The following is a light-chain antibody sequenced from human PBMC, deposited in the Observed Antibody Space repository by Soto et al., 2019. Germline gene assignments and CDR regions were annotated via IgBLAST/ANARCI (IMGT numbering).Light chain of an antibody. J-gene: IGKJ4*01. CDR3: QKYTNVPT. CDR2: AAS. V-gene: IGKV1-27*01. Sequence: DIPMTQSPSSLSASVGDRVTITCRASQGISNYLAWYQQIPGKVPKLLISAASTLQSGVPSRFSGSGSRTDFTLTISSLQPEDVATYYCQKYTNVPTFGGGTKVEIK. CDR1: QGISNY.